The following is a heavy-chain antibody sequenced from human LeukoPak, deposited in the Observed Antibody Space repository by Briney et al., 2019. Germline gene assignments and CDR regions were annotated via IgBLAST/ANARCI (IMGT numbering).Heavy chain of an antibody. CDR2: ISGSGGST. D-gene: IGHD3-9*01. J-gene: IGHJ3*02. Sequence: GGSLRLSCAASGFTFSSYAMSWVRQAPGKGLEWVSAISGSGGSTYYADSVKGRFTISRDNSKNTLYLQMNSLRAEDTAVYYCARSIRYFDWIDAFDIWGQGTMVTVSS. CDR1: GFTFSSYA. CDR3: ARSIRYFDWIDAFDI. V-gene: IGHV3-23*01.